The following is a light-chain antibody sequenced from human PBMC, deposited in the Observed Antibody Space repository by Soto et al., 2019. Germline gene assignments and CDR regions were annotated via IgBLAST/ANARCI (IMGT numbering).Light chain of an antibody. V-gene: IGKV3-11*01. CDR3: QQRSNWPWT. Sequence: EIVLTQSPGTLSLSLGKRATLSFRASKSVSSYLAWYQQTTGQAPRILIYDASNRATGIPARFSGSRSGTDFTLPISRLEPEDFSVDYCQQRSNWPWTFGQGTKVDIK. J-gene: IGKJ1*01. CDR1: KSVSSY. CDR2: DAS.